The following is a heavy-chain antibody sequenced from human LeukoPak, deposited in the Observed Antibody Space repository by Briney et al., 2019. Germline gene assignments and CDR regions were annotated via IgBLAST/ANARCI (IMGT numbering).Heavy chain of an antibody. CDR1: GDSISNYY. D-gene: IGHD4/OR15-4a*01. CDR3: AREGRMSMGIEY. V-gene: IGHV4-4*09. Sequence: SETLSLTCTVSGDSISNYYWSWIRQTPGKGLEWIGYIHTSGSTYYNPSLKSRVTISVDTSKNHFSLKLSSVTAADTAVYFCAREGRMSMGIEYWGQGTLVTVSS. J-gene: IGHJ4*02. CDR2: IHTSGST.